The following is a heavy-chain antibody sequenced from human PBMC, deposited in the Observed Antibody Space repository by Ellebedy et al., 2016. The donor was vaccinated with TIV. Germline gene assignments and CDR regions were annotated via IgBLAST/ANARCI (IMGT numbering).Heavy chain of an antibody. D-gene: IGHD3-3*01. V-gene: IGHV1-46*01. CDR2: INPSGGST. J-gene: IGHJ3*02. CDR1: GYTFTSYY. Sequence: AASVKVSCKASGYTFTSYYMHWVRQAPGQGLEWMGIINPSGGSTSYAKKFQGRVTMTEDTSTDTAYMELSSLRSEDTAVYYCATDLLEWFDAFDIWGQGTMVTVSS. CDR3: ATDLLEWFDAFDI.